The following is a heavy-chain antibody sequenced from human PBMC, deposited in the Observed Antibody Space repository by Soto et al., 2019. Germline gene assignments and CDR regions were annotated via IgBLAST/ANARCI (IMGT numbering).Heavy chain of an antibody. D-gene: IGHD3-9*01. CDR2: IIPIFGTA. Sequence: GASVKVSCKASGGTLSSYAISWVRQAHGQGLEWMGGIIPIFGTANYAQKFQGRVTITADKSTSTAYMELSSLRSEDTAVYYCARSNKLRYFDWLPNYYYYGMDVWGQGTTVTVSS. J-gene: IGHJ6*02. CDR3: ARSNKLRYFDWLPNYYYYGMDV. V-gene: IGHV1-69*06. CDR1: GGTLSSYA.